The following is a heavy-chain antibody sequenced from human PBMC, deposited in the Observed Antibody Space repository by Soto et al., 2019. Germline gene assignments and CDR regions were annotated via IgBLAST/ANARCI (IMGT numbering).Heavy chain of an antibody. J-gene: IGHJ6*02. CDR1: GYTFTTYD. V-gene: IGHV1-8*01. CDR3: ARGVDAGVDV. Sequence: QVQLVQSGAEVTKPGASVKVSCKASGYTFTTYDINWVRQATGQGLEWLGWMSPNSGATGYAQKFQGSVTMTRDTSISTAYMELSNLRSEDTAMYFCARGVDAGVDVWGQGTTVTVSS. D-gene: IGHD1-1*01. CDR2: MSPNSGAT.